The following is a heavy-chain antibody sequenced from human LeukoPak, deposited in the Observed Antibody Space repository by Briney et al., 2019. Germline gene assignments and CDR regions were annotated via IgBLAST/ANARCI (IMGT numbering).Heavy chain of an antibody. Sequence: ASVKVSCKASGYTFTGYYMHWVRQAPGQGLEWMGWINPNSGGTNYAQKFQGRVTMTRDTSISTAYMELSRLRSDDTAVHYCARDEYYYDSSGYLYYFDYWGQGTLVTVSS. D-gene: IGHD3-22*01. J-gene: IGHJ4*02. CDR2: INPNSGGT. CDR1: GYTFTGYY. CDR3: ARDEYYYDSSGYLYYFDY. V-gene: IGHV1-2*02.